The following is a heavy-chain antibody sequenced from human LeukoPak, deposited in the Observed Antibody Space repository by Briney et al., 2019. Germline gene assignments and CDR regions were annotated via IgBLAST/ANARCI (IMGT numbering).Heavy chain of an antibody. D-gene: IGHD1-1*01. CDR1: EFTFSTYE. Sequence: RPGGSLRLSCAASEFTFSTYEMNWVRQAPGKGLEWVSYISSSGSIIYYADSVKGRFTISRDNAKNSLYLQMNSLRAEDTAVYYCARRNEVIYWGQGTLVTVSS. CDR2: ISSSGSII. J-gene: IGHJ4*02. V-gene: IGHV3-48*03. CDR3: ARRNEVIY.